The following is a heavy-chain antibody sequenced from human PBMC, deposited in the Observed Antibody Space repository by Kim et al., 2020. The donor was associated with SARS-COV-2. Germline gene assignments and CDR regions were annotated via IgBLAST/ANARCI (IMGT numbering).Heavy chain of an antibody. J-gene: IGHJ6*02. CDR3: ARDGSHYDSSGYYYYYGMDV. D-gene: IGHD3-22*01. V-gene: IGHV3-33*01. Sequence: GGSLRLSCAASGFTFSSYGMHWVRQAPGKGLEWVAVIWYDGSNKYYADSVKGRFTISRDNSKNTLYLQMNSLRAEDTAVYYCARDGSHYDSSGYYYYYGMDVWGQGTTVTVSS. CDR2: IWYDGSNK. CDR1: GFTFSSYG.